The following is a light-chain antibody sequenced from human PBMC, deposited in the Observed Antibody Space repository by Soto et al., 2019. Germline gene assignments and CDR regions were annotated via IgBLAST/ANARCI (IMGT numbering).Light chain of an antibody. CDR2: EGS. V-gene: IGLV2-23*01. J-gene: IGLJ1*01. CDR1: SSDVGSYNL. CDR3: CSYAGSSTFYV. Sequence: SVLPQPASVSGSPGQSITISCTGTSSDVGSYNLVSWYQQHPGKAPKLMIYEGSKRPSGVSNRFSGSKSGNTASLTISGLQAEDEADYYCCSYAGSSTFYVFGIGTKVTVL.